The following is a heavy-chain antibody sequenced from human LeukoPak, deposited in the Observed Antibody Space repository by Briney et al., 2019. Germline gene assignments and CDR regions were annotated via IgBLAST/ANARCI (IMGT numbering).Heavy chain of an antibody. Sequence: ASVKVSCKASGGTFSSYAISWVRQAPGQGLEWMGGIIPIFGTANYAQKFQGRVTITADESTSTAYMELSSLRSEDTAVYYCAREEMAVAGLTTNWFDPWGQGTLVTVSS. CDR3: AREEMAVAGLTTNWFDP. J-gene: IGHJ5*02. D-gene: IGHD6-19*01. V-gene: IGHV1-69*13. CDR1: GGTFSSYA. CDR2: IIPIFGTA.